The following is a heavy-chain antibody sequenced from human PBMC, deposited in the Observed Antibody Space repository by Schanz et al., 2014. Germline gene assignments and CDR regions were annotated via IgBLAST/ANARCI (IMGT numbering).Heavy chain of an antibody. J-gene: IGHJ4*02. CDR2: VSSDGNND. D-gene: IGHD2-15*01. V-gene: IGHV3-30*03. Sequence: VQLAESGGGLVQPGGSLRLSCAASGFAFSSYGMNWLRQAPGKGLEWVALVSSDGNNDYYTDSVKGRFTISRDSSKNTLFLQMNSLRTEDTAVYYCARLDPYCRSGTCARAFDVWGQGTLVAVSA. CDR3: ARLDPYCRSGTCARAFDV. CDR1: GFAFSSYG.